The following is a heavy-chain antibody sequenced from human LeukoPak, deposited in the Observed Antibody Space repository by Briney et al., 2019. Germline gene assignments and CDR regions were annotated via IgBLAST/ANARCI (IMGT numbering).Heavy chain of an antibody. CDR3: ARGPTVIGALDI. CDR2: INHSGST. D-gene: IGHD4-17*01. J-gene: IGHJ3*02. Sequence: SETLSLTCAVYGGSFSGYYWSWIRQPPGKGLEWIGEINHSGSTNYNPSLKSRVTISVDTSKNQFSLKLSSVTAADTAVYYCARGPTVIGALDIWGQGTMVTVSS. V-gene: IGHV4-34*01. CDR1: GGSFSGYY.